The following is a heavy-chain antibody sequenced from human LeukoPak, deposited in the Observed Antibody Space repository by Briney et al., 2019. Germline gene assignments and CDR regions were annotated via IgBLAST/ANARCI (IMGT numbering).Heavy chain of an antibody. CDR1: GFTFDDYA. V-gene: IGHV3-7*01. CDR3: ARDPEDKGPDAFDI. CDR2: IKQDGSEK. D-gene: IGHD2-15*01. Sequence: PGGSLRLSCAASGFTFDDYAMHWVRQAPGKGLEWVANIKQDGSEKYYVDSVKGRFTISRDNAKNSLYLQMNSLRAEDTAVYYCARDPEDKGPDAFDIWSQGTMVTVSS. J-gene: IGHJ3*02.